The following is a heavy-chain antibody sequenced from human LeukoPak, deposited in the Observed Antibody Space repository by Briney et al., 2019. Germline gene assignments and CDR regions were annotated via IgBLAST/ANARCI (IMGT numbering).Heavy chain of an antibody. CDR2: MNPNSGNT. D-gene: IGHD6-13*01. Sequence: ASVKVSCKASGFTFTSHDYNWVRQATGQGLEGMGWMNPNSGNTGYAQKFQGRVTMTRDTSISTAYMELSSLTSEDTAVYYCARGARGAAAADDAFDIWGQGTTVTVSS. CDR1: GFTFTSHD. V-gene: IGHV1-8*01. J-gene: IGHJ3*02. CDR3: ARGARGAAAADDAFDI.